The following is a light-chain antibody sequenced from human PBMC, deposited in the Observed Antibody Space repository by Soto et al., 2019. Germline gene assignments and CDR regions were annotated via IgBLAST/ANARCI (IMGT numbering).Light chain of an antibody. Sequence: QSVLTQPPSVSGAPGQRVTISCTESSSNIGAGYDVHWYQQLPGTAPKLLIYGNSNRPSGVPVRFSGSKSGTSASLAITGLQAEDEADYYCQSYDISLSGWVFGGGTKLTAL. CDR3: QSYDISLSGWV. CDR2: GNS. V-gene: IGLV1-40*01. CDR1: SSNIGAGYD. J-gene: IGLJ3*02.